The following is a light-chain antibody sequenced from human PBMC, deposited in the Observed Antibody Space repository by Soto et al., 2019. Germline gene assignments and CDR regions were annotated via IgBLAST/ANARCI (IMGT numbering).Light chain of an antibody. Sequence: QSVPTQPPSVSGSPGQSVTISCTGTSSDVGSYNRVSWYQQPPGTAPKLMIYEVSNRPSGVPDRFSGSKSGNTASLTISGLQAEDEADYYCSLYTSSSTLVFGGGTKVTVL. V-gene: IGLV2-18*01. J-gene: IGLJ3*02. CDR1: SSDVGSYNR. CDR3: SLYTSSSTLV. CDR2: EVS.